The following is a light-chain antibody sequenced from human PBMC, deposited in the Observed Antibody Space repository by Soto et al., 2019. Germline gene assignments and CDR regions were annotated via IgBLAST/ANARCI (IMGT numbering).Light chain of an antibody. CDR1: HDVSRN. CDR3: QQYNSMLS. J-gene: IGKJ4*01. V-gene: IGKV1-33*01. Sequence: DIQMTQSPSSLSASVGDRVTIACQSSHDVSRNLNWFQQKPGEAPKLLIYDASNLERGVPSRFSACGSATDFTFTISSLQPEDVATYYCQQYNSMLSFGGGTEIELK. CDR2: DAS.